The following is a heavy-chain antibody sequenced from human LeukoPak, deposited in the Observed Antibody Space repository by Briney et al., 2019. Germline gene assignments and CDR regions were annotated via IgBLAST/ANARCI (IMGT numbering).Heavy chain of an antibody. Sequence: SETLSLTCAVYGGSFSGYYWSWIRQPPGKGLEWIGEINHSGSTNYNPSLKSRVTISVDTSKNQFSLKLSSVTAADTAVYYCASRDYGDFDYWGQGTLVTVSS. CDR2: INHSGST. CDR3: ASRDYGDFDY. CDR1: GGSFSGYY. V-gene: IGHV4-34*01. J-gene: IGHJ4*02. D-gene: IGHD4-17*01.